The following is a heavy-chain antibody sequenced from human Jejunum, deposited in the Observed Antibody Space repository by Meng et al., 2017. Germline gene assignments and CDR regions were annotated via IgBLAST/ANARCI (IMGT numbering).Heavy chain of an antibody. CDR1: LGSVSSIGYP. V-gene: IGHV4-61*08. Sequence: GPGLRGPSATLSLICAVALGSVSSIGYPWGWSLQPPGKGLDWIGYASTNYNPSLKCRVTISVDTSKNQFSLKLTSVTAADTAVYYCARDHWGSLDYWGQGVLVTVSS. J-gene: IGHJ4*02. D-gene: IGHD7-27*01. CDR2: AST. CDR3: ARDHWGSLDY.